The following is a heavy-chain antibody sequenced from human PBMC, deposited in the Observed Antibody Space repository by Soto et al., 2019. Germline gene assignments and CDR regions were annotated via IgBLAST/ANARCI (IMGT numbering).Heavy chain of an antibody. V-gene: IGHV1-3*01. Sequence: AVKVSCKASGYTFTSYAMHWVLQAPGQRLEWMGWINAGNGNTKYSQKFQGRVTITRDTSASTAYMELSSLRSEDTAVYYCASYDSSGYGDYYYGMDVWGQGTTVTASS. J-gene: IGHJ6*02. D-gene: IGHD3-22*01. CDR1: GYTFTSYA. CDR3: ASYDSSGYGDYYYGMDV. CDR2: INAGNGNT.